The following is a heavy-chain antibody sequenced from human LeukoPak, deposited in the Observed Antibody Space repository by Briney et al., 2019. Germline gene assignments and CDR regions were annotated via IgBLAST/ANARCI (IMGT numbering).Heavy chain of an antibody. CDR1: GFTFDDYA. D-gene: IGHD6-6*01. V-gene: IGHV3-9*01. CDR3: ARVRMDEYSSSLDF. CDR2: ISWNSGSI. J-gene: IGHJ3*01. Sequence: GGSLRLSCAASGFTFDDYALHWVRQAPGKGLEWVSGISWNSGSIGYADSVKGRFTISRDNAKNSLYLQMNSLRAEDTAVYYCARVRMDEYSSSLDFWGQGTMVTVSS.